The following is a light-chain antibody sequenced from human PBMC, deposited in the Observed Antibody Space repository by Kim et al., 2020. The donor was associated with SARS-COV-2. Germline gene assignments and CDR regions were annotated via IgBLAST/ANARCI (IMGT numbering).Light chain of an antibody. J-gene: IGLJ3*02. CDR2: YDR. Sequence: PGKTARITCGGTNIGSKSVHWYQQKPGQAPVLVIHYDRARPSGIPERFSGSNSGNTATLTISRVEAGDEADYYCQVWDSSSDHRVFGGGTQLTVL. CDR1: NIGSKS. CDR3: QVWDSSSDHRV. V-gene: IGLV3-21*04.